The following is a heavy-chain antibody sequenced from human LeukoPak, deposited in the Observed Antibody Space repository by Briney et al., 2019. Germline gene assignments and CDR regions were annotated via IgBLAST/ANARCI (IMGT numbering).Heavy chain of an antibody. CDR2: ITSSSRYI. Sequence: GGSLRLSCEASGFPFSSNSMSWVRQARGKGLEWVSSITSSSRYIYYADSVKGRFTISRDNANNSLYLQMNSLRAEDTAVYYCAELGITMIGGVWGKGTRSPSPQ. CDR1: GFPFSSNS. J-gene: IGHJ6*04. D-gene: IGHD3-10*02. V-gene: IGHV3-21*01. CDR3: AELGITMIGGV.